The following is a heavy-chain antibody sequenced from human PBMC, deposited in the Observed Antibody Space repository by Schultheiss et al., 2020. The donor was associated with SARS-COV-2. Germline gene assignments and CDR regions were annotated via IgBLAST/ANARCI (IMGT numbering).Heavy chain of an antibody. CDR2: ISWDGGST. J-gene: IGHJ6*03. Sequence: GGSLRLSCAASGFTFDDYTMHWVRQAPGKGLEWVSLISWDGGSTYYADSVKGRFTISRDNSKNSLYLQMNSLRTEDNALYYCAKAAAGDIVDYYYYMDVWGKGTTVTVSS. CDR3: AKAAAGDIVDYYYYMDV. CDR1: GFTFDDYT. V-gene: IGHV3-43*01. D-gene: IGHD2-15*01.